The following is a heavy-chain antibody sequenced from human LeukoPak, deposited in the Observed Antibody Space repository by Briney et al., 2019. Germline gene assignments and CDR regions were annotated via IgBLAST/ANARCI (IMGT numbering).Heavy chain of an antibody. CDR2: IYHSGST. D-gene: IGHD3-22*01. CDR3: ARADYYDSSAYIRGHDAFDI. Sequence: PSQTLSLTCAVSGGSISSGGYSWSWIRQPPGKGLEWIGYIYHSGSTYYNPSLKSRVTISVDTSKNQFSLKLSSVTAADTAVYYCARADYYDSSAYIRGHDAFDIWGQGTMVTVSS. V-gene: IGHV4-30-2*05. J-gene: IGHJ3*02. CDR1: GGSISSGGYS.